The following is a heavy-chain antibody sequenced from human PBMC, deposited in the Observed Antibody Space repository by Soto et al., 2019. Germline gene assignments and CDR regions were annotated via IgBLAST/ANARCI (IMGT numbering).Heavy chain of an antibody. V-gene: IGHV1-69*12. CDR2: IIPIFGTA. J-gene: IGHJ4*02. CDR3: ANLAGGGGY. Sequence: QVQLVQSGAEVKKPGSSVKVSCKASGGTFSSYAISWVRQAPGQGLEWMGGIIPIFGTANYAQKFQGRVTITDEDSASTADMKLGSLGSEDTAVYYCANLAGGGGYWGQGALVTVSS. CDR1: GGTFSSYA. D-gene: IGHD3-10*01.